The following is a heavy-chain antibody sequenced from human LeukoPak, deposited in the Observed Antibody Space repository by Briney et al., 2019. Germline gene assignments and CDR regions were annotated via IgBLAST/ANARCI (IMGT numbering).Heavy chain of an antibody. CDR3: ARVFSLDYYDSSPFDP. CDR2: INPNSGGT. CDR1: GYTFTGYY. V-gene: IGHV1-2*02. J-gene: IGHJ5*02. Sequence: ASVKVSCKASGYTFTGYYMHWVRQAPGQGLEWMGWINPNSGGTNYAQKFQGRVTMTRDTSISTAYMELSRLRSDDTAVYYCARVFSLDYYDSSPFDPWGQGTLVTVSS. D-gene: IGHD3-22*01.